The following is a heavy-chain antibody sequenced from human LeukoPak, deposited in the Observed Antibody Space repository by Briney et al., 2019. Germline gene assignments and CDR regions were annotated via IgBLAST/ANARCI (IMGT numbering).Heavy chain of an antibody. CDR2: ISYDGSNK. Sequence: PGRSLRLSCAASGFTFSSYGMHWVRQAPGKGLEWVAVISYDGSNKYYADSAKGRFTISRDNSKNTLYLQMNSLRAEDTAVYYCAKAGAPYDYVWGSYRYTGLEYYFDYWGQGTLVTVSS. V-gene: IGHV3-30*18. J-gene: IGHJ4*02. CDR3: AKAGAPYDYVWGSYRYTGLEYYFDY. CDR1: GFTFSSYG. D-gene: IGHD3-16*02.